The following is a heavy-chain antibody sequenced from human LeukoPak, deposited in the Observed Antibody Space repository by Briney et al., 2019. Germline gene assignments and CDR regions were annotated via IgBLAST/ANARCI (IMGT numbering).Heavy chain of an antibody. Sequence: GGSLRLSCAASGFTVSSYAMHWLRQAPGKGLEWVAVISHDGSNKYYADSVKGRFTISRDNSKNTLYLQMNSLRAEDTAVYYCARDGIIVGATTGYFDYWGQGTLVTVSS. D-gene: IGHD1-26*01. CDR1: GFTVSSYA. CDR3: ARDGIIVGATTGYFDY. CDR2: ISHDGSNK. J-gene: IGHJ4*02. V-gene: IGHV3-30-3*01.